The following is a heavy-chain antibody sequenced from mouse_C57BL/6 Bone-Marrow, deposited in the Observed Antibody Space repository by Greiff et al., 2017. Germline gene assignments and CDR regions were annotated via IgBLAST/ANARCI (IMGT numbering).Heavy chain of an antibody. Sequence: EVQLKESGPGLVKPSQSLSLTCSVTGYSITSGYYWNWIRQFPGNKLEWMGYISYDGSNNYNPSLKNLISLTRYTSKNQLFLKLNSVTTEDTATYYWARGDTTTSYYFDYWGQGTTLTVSS. D-gene: IGHD2-12*01. CDR3: ARGDTTTSYYFDY. CDR2: ISYDGSN. CDR1: GYSITSGYY. V-gene: IGHV3-6*01. J-gene: IGHJ2*01.